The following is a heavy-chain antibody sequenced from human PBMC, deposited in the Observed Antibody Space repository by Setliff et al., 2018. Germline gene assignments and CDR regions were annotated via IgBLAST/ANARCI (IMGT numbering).Heavy chain of an antibody. J-gene: IGHJ4*02. V-gene: IGHV3-74*01. CDR3: ARGGCSATSCLDY. Sequence: GGSLRLSCAASGFTFRNYYMHWVRQVPGKGLMWVSYIKSDGSHTAYADSVKGRFTISRDNAKNTLYLQVNSLEAEDTAVYYCARGGCSATSCLDYWGQGILVTVSS. CDR2: IKSDGSHT. CDR1: GFTFRNYY. D-gene: IGHD2-2*01.